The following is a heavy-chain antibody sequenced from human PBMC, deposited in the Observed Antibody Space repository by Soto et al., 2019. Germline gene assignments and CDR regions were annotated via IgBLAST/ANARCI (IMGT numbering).Heavy chain of an antibody. CDR2: INHSGST. Sequence: SETLSLTCAVYGGSFSGYYWSWIRQPPGKGLEWIGEINHSGSTNYNPSLKSRVTISVDTSKNQFSLKLSSVTAADTAVYYCARAQGSTVTTRGWFDPWGQGTLVTVSS. CDR3: ARAQGSTVTTRGWFDP. J-gene: IGHJ5*02. D-gene: IGHD4-17*01. V-gene: IGHV4-34*01. CDR1: GGSFSGYY.